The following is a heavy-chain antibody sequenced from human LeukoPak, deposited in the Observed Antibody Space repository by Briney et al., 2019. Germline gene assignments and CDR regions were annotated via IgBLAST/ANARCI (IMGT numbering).Heavy chain of an antibody. J-gene: IGHJ5*02. CDR1: GYTFSSYY. V-gene: IGHV1-46*01. Sequence: ASVKVSCKTSGYTFSSYYILWVRQAPGQGLEWMGIINPSCGSTHYAQESQGRVTMTRDMSTSKVYMELSSLRSEDTAVYYCAREAVTILALVRTQTTKRPHRFDPWGQGTLVTVSS. CDR3: AREAVTILALVRTQTTKRPHRFDP. D-gene: IGHD3-3*01. CDR2: INPSCGST.